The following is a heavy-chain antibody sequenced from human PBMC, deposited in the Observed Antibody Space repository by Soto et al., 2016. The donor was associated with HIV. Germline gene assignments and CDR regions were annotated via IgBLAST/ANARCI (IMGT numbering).Heavy chain of an antibody. CDR2: ISYFGSNK. V-gene: IGHV3-30*03. Sequence: VQLVESGGGVVQPGRSLRLSCEGSGSSFSNYAMHWVRQAPGKGLEWVAVISYFGSNKDYADSVRGRFTISRDNSKNTLYLQMHSLRSEDSAVYYCTRDPADYGTYGFGMDVVGPRDPGHRLL. D-gene: IGHD4-17*01. CDR1: GSSFSNYA. J-gene: IGHJ6*02. CDR3: TRDPADYGTYGFGMDV.